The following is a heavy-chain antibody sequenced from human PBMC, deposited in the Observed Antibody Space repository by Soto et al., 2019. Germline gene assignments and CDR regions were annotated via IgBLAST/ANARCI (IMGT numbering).Heavy chain of an antibody. Sequence: QVQLQESGPGLVKPSQTLSLTCTVSGDSISSGDYYWSWIRQPPGKGLEWIGYIYYSGRTYYNPSLQSRITISVDTSKNQFSLRLSSVTAADTAVYYCARGRVRWYDITWGQGTMVTVSS. CDR1: GDSISSGDYY. J-gene: IGHJ3*01. D-gene: IGHD2-15*01. V-gene: IGHV4-30-4*01. CDR3: ARGRVRWYDIT. CDR2: IYYSGRT.